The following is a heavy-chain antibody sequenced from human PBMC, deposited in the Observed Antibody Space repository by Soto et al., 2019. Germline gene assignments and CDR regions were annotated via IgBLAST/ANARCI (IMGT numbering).Heavy chain of an antibody. V-gene: IGHV1-18*01. CDR1: GYTFTNYG. D-gene: IGHD6-19*01. CDR2: INVYNGNT. J-gene: IGHJ5*02. Sequence: ASVKVSCKASGYTFTNYGISWVRQAPGQGLEWMGWINVYNGNTKYAEKFQGRLTMTRNTSISTVYMELSSLSFEDTAVYYCARGRIIVAGGFDPWGQGTLVTVSS. CDR3: ARGRIIVAGGFDP.